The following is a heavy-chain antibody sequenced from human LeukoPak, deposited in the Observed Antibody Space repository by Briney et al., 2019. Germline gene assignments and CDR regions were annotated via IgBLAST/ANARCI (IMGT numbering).Heavy chain of an antibody. D-gene: IGHD4-11*01. V-gene: IGHV4-34*01. CDR2: INHSGST. J-gene: IGHJ6*03. CDR1: GGSFSGYY. CDR3: ARRSNYIYYYYMDV. Sequence: PSETLSLTCAVYGGSFSGYYWSWIRQPPGKGLEWTGEINHSGSTNYNPSLKSRVTISVDTSKNQFSLKLSSVTAADTAVYYCARRSNYIYYYYMDVWGKGTTVTVSS.